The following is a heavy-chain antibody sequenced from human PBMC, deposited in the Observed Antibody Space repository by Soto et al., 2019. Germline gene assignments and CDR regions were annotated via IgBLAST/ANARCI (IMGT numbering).Heavy chain of an antibody. Sequence: SETLSLTCAVVGDSLRGQSWNWIRQSPGKGLEWIGELDQSGGTNYNPSLKSRAIISGDTSKNQFSPTLTSVTAADTAVYYCAREDSYGWSGESLDVWGQGTTVTVSS. CDR1: GDSLRGQS. CDR3: AREDSYGWSGESLDV. V-gene: IGHV4-34*01. CDR2: LDQSGGT. D-gene: IGHD6-19*01. J-gene: IGHJ6*02.